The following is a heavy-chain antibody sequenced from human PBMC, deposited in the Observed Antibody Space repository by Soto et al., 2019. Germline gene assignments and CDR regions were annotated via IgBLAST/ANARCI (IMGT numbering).Heavy chain of an antibody. CDR1: GFTFSSYG. CDR2: ISYDGSNK. Sequence: QVQLVESGGGVVQPGRSLRLSCAASGFTFSSYGMHWVRQAPGKGLEWVAVISYDGSNKYYADSVKGRFTISRDNSTHTLYLQMNSLRAEDMAVYYCAPWFGAFDYWGQGTLVTVSS. D-gene: IGHD3-10*01. CDR3: APWFGAFDY. J-gene: IGHJ4*02. V-gene: IGHV3-30*03.